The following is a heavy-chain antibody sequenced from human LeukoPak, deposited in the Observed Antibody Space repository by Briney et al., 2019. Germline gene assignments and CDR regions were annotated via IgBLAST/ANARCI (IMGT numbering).Heavy chain of an antibody. J-gene: IGHJ4*02. V-gene: IGHV5-51*01. CDR2: IYPGDSDI. CDR1: CYRFTNYW. CDR3: TRQGVYFSDSSAFYY. D-gene: IGHD3-22*01. Sequence: GESLKISCKGSCYRFTNYWIAWVRQMPGKGVELMGSIYPGDSDIRYSPSFQGQVTISADKSFTTAYLQWRSLKASDTAMYYCTRQGVYFSDSSAFYYWGQGTRVTVSS.